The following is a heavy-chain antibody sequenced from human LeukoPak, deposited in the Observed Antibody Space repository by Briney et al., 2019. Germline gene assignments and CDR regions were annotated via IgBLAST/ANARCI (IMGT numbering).Heavy chain of an antibody. CDR1: GFSFSSYW. CDR2: IRPDGSSA. D-gene: IGHD2/OR15-2a*01. V-gene: IGHV3-74*03. CDR3: ARVSFCPRCHFDY. Sequence: GGSLRLSCAASGFSFSSYWMHWVRQAPGKGLVWVARIRPDGSSALSADSVRGRFTISRDNADNTLYLQLNSLRAEDTAVYYCARVSFCPRCHFDYWGQGTLVTASS. J-gene: IGHJ4*02.